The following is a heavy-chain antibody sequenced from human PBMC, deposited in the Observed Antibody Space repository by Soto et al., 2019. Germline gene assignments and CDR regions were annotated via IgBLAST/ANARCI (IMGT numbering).Heavy chain of an antibody. V-gene: IGHV4-59*01. D-gene: IGHD4-4*01. CDR2: IYYSGST. Sequence: PSETLSLTCTVSGGSISSYYWSWIRQPPGKGLEWIGYIYYSGSTNYNPSLKSRVTISVDTSKNQFSLKLSSVTAADTAVYYCARSPYYSNFDDWGQGTLVTVSS. J-gene: IGHJ4*02. CDR1: GGSISSYY. CDR3: ARSPYYSNFDD.